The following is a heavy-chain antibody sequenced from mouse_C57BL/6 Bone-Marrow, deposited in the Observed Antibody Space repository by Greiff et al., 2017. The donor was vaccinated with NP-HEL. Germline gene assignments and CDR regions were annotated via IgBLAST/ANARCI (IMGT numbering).Heavy chain of an antibody. D-gene: IGHD3-2*02. CDR1: GYTFTSYW. Sequence: QVQLQQPGAELVKPGASVKLSCKASGYTFTSYWMQWVKQRPGQGLEWIGEIDPSDSYTNYNQKFKGKATLTVDTSSSTAYMQLSSLTSEDSAVYYCAREAQAPYYFDYWGQGTTLTVSA. J-gene: IGHJ2*01. V-gene: IGHV1-50*01. CDR2: IDPSDSYT. CDR3: AREAQAPYYFDY.